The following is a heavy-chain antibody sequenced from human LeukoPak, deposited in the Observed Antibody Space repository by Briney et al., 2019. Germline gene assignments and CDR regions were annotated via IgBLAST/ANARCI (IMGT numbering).Heavy chain of an antibody. CDR3: ARGNSSKGPQLEKKPPGYYYYYMDV. CDR1: GGSISSSNW. CDR2: IYHSGST. Sequence: SGTLSLTCAVSGGSISSSNWWSWVRQPPGQGLEWIGEIYHSGSTNYNPSLKSRVTISVDKSKNQFSLKLSSVTAADTAVYYCARGNSSKGPQLEKKPPGYYYYYMDVWGKGTTVTVSS. D-gene: IGHD6-13*01. J-gene: IGHJ6*03. V-gene: IGHV4-4*02.